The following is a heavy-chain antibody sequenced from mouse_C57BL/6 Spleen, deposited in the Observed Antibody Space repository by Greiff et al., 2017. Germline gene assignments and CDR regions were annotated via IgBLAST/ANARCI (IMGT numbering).Heavy chain of an antibody. D-gene: IGHD3-2*02. CDR1: GFTFSSYA. CDR3: ARGTAQASWFAY. V-gene: IGHV5-4*03. J-gene: IGHJ3*01. Sequence: EVNLVESGGGLVKPGGSLKLSCAASGFTFSSYAMSWVRQTPEKRLEWVATISDGGSYTYYPDNVKGRFTISRDNAKNNLYLQMSHLKSEDTAMYYCARGTAQASWFAYWGQGTLVTVSA. CDR2: ISDGGSYT.